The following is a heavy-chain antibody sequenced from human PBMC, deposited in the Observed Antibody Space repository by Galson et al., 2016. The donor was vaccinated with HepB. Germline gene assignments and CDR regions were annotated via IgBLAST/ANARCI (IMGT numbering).Heavy chain of an antibody. V-gene: IGHV3-72*01. J-gene: IGHJ5*02. CDR3: VQTDPSTWRES. D-gene: IGHD6-13*01. Sequence: VGRSRNKARRHTTDYAASVKGRFTVSRDESKRSLYLHMNSLKAEDTAVYYCVQTDPSTWRESWGQGTLVTVSS. CDR2: SRNKARRHTT.